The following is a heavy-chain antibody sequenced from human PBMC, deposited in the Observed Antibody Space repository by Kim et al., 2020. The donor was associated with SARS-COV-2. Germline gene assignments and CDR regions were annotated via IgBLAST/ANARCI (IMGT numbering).Heavy chain of an antibody. CDR1: GGSVSSGSYY. CDR2: IYYSGST. D-gene: IGHD3-10*01. CDR3: ARDRYYGSGSYVHFDL. V-gene: IGHV4-61*01. J-gene: IGHJ2*01. Sequence: ETLSLTCTVSGGSVSSGSYYWSWIRQPPGKGLEWIGYIYYSGSTNYNPSLKSRVTISVDTSKNQFSLKLSSVTAADTAVYYCARDRYYGSGSYVHFDLWGRGTLVTVSS.